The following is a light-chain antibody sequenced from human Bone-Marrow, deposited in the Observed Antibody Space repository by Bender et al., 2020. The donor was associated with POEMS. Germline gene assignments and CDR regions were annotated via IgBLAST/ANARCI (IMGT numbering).Light chain of an antibody. CDR1: ALPKEY. CDR2: QDN. J-gene: IGLJ3*02. Sequence: SYELTQPPSVSVSPGQTATITCSGDALPKEYTYWYQQKSGRAPVLVVYQDNKRPSGIPERFSGSSSGTLATLTINVAQVEDEGDYYCYSADISGDHRRLFGGGTKLTVL. V-gene: IGLV3-10*01. CDR3: YSADISGDHRRL.